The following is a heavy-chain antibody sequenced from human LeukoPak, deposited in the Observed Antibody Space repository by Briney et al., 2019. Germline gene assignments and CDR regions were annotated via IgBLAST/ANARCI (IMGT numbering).Heavy chain of an antibody. CDR1: GGPFSGYY. J-gene: IGHJ3*02. CDR2: INHRGST. D-gene: IGHD2-2*01. V-gene: IGHV4-34*01. Sequence: SETLSLTCAGYGGPFSGYYLSLIRQPPGKGLEWIGAINHRGSTNYNPSLKSRVTISVDPSKNQFSLKLSSVTAADTAVYYCARAAPDIVVVLAAMFAFDIWGQGTMVTVSS. CDR3: ARAAPDIVVVLAAMFAFDI.